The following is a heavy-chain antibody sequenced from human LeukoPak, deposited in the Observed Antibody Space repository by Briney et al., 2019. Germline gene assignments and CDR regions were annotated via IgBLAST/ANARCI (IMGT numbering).Heavy chain of an antibody. CDR2: ISSSSSYI. J-gene: IGHJ6*03. CDR3: ARAAQVAEGFPFYYYYYMDV. D-gene: IGHD6-19*01. Sequence: GGSLRLSCAASGFTFSSYSMNWVRQAPGKGLEWVSSISSSSSYIYYADSVKGRFTISRDNAKNSLYLQMNSLRAGDTAVYYCARAAQVAEGFPFYYYYYMDVWGKGTTVTVSS. V-gene: IGHV3-21*01. CDR1: GFTFSSYS.